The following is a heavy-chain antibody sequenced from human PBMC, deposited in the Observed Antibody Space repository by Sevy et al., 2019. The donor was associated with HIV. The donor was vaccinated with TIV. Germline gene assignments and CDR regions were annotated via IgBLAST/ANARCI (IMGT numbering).Heavy chain of an antibody. D-gene: IGHD6-19*01. CDR1: GFIFSSYG. J-gene: IGHJ4*02. CDR3: AKGGRDCSGWSETPFDY. CDR2: IMGSRDIR. V-gene: IGHV3-23*01. Sequence: GGSLRLSCAASGFIFSSYGMSWVRQAPGKGLEWVSSIMGSRDIRYYADSVKGRFTISRDNSKNTLYLQMNSLRAEDTALYYCAKGGRDCSGWSETPFDYWGQGTPVTVSS.